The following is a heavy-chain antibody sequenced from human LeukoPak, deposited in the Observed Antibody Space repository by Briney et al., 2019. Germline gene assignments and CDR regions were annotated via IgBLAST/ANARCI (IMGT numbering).Heavy chain of an antibody. J-gene: IGHJ4*02. Sequence: PSETLSLTCTVSGGSISSSSYYWGWIRQPPGKGLEWIGSIYHSGSTYYNPSLKSRVTISVDTSKNQFSLKLSSVTAADTAVYYCARGRPQGEYFDYWGQGTLVTVSS. CDR1: GGSISSSSYY. CDR2: IYHSGST. V-gene: IGHV4-39*07. CDR3: ARGRPQGEYFDY.